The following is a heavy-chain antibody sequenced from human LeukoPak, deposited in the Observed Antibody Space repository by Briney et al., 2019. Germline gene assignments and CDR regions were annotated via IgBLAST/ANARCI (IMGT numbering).Heavy chain of an antibody. J-gene: IGHJ6*02. V-gene: IGHV3-23*01. CDR3: AKLPGLHYYYGMDV. CDR2: ISGSGGST. Sequence: GGSLRLSCAASGFTFSSYAMSWVRQAPGKGLEWVSAISGSGGSTYYADSVKGRFTISRGNSKNTLYLQMNSLRAEDTAVYYCAKLPGLHYYYGMDVWGQGTTVTVSS. CDR1: GFTFSSYA.